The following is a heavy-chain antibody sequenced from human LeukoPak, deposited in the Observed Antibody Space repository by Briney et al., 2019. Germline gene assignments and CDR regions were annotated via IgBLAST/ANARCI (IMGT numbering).Heavy chain of an antibody. Sequence: PSETLSLTCTVSGGSISSGSYYWRWIRQPAGKGLERIGRIYTSGSTNYNPSLKSRVTISVDTSKNQFSLKLSSVTAADPAVYYCARDNDSGYDETYVDYWGQGTLVTVSS. V-gene: IGHV4-61*02. J-gene: IGHJ4*02. CDR2: IYTSGST. D-gene: IGHD5-12*01. CDR3: ARDNDSGYDETYVDY. CDR1: GGSISSGSYY.